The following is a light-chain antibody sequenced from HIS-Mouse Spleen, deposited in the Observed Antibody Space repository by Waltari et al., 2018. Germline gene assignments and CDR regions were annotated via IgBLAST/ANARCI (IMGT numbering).Light chain of an antibody. CDR1: QDISNY. CDR3: QQYDNLPLT. Sequence: DIQMTQSPSSLSASVGDRVTITCQARQDISNYLNWSQQKPGKAPKRLIYDASNLEKGVPSRFSGSGSGTDFTFTISSLQPEDIATYYCQQYDNLPLTFGGGTKVEIK. V-gene: IGKV1-33*01. CDR2: DAS. J-gene: IGKJ4*01.